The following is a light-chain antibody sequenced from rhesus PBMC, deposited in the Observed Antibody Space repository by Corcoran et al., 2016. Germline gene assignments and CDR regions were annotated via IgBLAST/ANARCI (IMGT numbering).Light chain of an antibody. Sequence: DIQMSQSPPSLSASVGDRVTITCRASQGLQNYLNWYKEKPGKDPKLLIYYANTLASGVSSMFIGSGSGTEYTITITSLQPEDVATYDCQQDYTTPYNFGQGTKAEIK. CDR1: QGLQNY. CDR3: QQDYTTPYN. V-gene: IGKV1-32*03. J-gene: IGKJ2*01. CDR2: YAN.